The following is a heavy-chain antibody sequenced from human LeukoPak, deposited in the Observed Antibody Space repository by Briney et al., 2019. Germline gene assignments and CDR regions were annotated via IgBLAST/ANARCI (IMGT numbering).Heavy chain of an antibody. V-gene: IGHV1-18*01. CDR3: ARNPTVEMAPLYYFDY. J-gene: IGHJ4*02. D-gene: IGHD5-24*01. Sequence: ASVKVSCKASGYTFTSYGISWVRQAPGQGLEWMGWISAYNGNTNYAQKFQGRVTITADESTSTAYMELSSLRSEDTAVYYCARNPTVEMAPLYYFDYWGQGTLVTVSS. CDR2: ISAYNGNT. CDR1: GYTFTSYG.